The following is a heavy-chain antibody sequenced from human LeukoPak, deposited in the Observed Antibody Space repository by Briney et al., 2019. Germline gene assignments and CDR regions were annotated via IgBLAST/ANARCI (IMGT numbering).Heavy chain of an antibody. V-gene: IGHV3-9*01. J-gene: IGHJ1*01. Sequence: PGGSLRLSWAASGFTFDDYAMHWVRQAPGKGLEWVSGISWNSGSIGYADSVKGRFTISRDNAKNSLYLQMNSLRAEDTALYYCAKDMRRDYGDYDEGGSFQHWGQGTLVTVSS. CDR1: GFTFDDYA. CDR3: AKDMRRDYGDYDEGGSFQH. CDR2: ISWNSGSI. D-gene: IGHD4-17*01.